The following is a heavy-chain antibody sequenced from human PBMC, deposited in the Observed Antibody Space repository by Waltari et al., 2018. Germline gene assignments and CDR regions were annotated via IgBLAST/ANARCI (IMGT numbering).Heavy chain of an antibody. D-gene: IGHD3-16*01. CDR3: ARDEGGQYQGDFDY. Sequence: EVQLVESGGGLVKPGGSLRLPCSASVFIFHTFSMDWVRQAPGKGLEWVSSISSRSTYIYYADSVKGRFTISRDNARSSLFLQMNSLRAEDTAVYYCARDEGGQYQGDFDYWGQGTLVSVSS. V-gene: IGHV3-21*01. CDR2: ISSRSTYI. J-gene: IGHJ4*02. CDR1: VFIFHTFS.